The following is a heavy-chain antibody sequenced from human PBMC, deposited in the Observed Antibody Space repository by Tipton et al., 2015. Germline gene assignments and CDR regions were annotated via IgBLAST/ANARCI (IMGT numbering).Heavy chain of an antibody. CDR1: GYSFTSYW. V-gene: IGHV5-51*01. J-gene: IGHJ4*02. CDR2: IYPGDSDT. CDR3: ARLRKGVGYYAIDY. Sequence: QLVQSGAEMKKPGGSLKISCKGSGYSFTSYWIGWVRQMPGKGLEWMGIIYPGDSDTRYSPSFQGQVTISADKSISIAYLQWSSRRASDTAMYYCARLRKGVGYYAIDYWGQGTLVTGSS. D-gene: IGHD4-17*01.